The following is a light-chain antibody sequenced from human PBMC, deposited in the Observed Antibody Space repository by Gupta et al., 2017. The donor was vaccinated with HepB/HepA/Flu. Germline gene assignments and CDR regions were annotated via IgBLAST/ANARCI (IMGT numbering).Light chain of an antibody. CDR3: QQYVSSPFT. Sequence: EIVLTQSPGTLSLSPGERATLSCGASQSVSSSYLSWYQHKPGQAPRLLIYGASNRATGIPDRFSGSGSGTDFTLTISRLEPEDFAVYYCQQYVSSPFTFGGGTKVEIK. V-gene: IGKV3-20*01. J-gene: IGKJ4*01. CDR2: GAS. CDR1: QSVSSSY.